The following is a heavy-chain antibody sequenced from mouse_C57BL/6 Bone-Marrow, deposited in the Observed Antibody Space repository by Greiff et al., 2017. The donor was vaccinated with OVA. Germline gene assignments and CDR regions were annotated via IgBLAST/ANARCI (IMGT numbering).Heavy chain of an antibody. CDR2: IYPGSGST. D-gene: IGHD2-10*01. V-gene: IGHV1-55*01. Sequence: VQLQQSGAELVKPGASVKMSCKASGYTFTSYWITWVKQRPGQGLEWIGDIYPGSGSTNYNEKFKSKATLTVDTSSSTAYMQLSSLTSEDSAVYYCAREGPPYYYFDYWGQGTTLTVSS. CDR3: AREGPPYYYFDY. J-gene: IGHJ2*01. CDR1: GYTFTSYW.